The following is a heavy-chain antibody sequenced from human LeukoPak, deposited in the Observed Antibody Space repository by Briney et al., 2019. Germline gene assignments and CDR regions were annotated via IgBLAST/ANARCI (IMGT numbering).Heavy chain of an antibody. Sequence: QPGGSLRLSCAASGFAFSSYGMHWVRQAPGKGLEWVAFIRYDGSDKYYADSVKGRFTISRDNSKNTLYVQMNSLRAEDTAVYYCAKDGQFGLEGITIFGVVIIDYFDYWGQGTLVTVSS. V-gene: IGHV3-30*02. CDR2: IRYDGSDK. D-gene: IGHD3-3*01. CDR1: GFAFSSYG. J-gene: IGHJ4*02. CDR3: AKDGQFGLEGITIFGVVIIDYFDY.